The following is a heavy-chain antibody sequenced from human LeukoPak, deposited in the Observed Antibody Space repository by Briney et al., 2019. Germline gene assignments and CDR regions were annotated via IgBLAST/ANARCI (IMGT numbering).Heavy chain of an antibody. D-gene: IGHD6-13*01. Sequence: PSETLSLTCSVFGGSINGYYWSWIRQPPGKGLEGIGYIYYSGNTNYNPSLKRRVSISVDTYTNQFSLNLSSVTAADTAVYYCARLHFAAAEEFDPWGQGTLVTVSS. V-gene: IGHV4-59*08. CDR2: IYYSGNT. CDR1: GGSINGYY. J-gene: IGHJ5*02. CDR3: ARLHFAAAEEFDP.